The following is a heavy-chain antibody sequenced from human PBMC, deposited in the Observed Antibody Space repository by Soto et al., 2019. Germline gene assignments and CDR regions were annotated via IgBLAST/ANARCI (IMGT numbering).Heavy chain of an antibody. V-gene: IGHV1-69*01. J-gene: IGHJ5*02. CDR3: ARDPARGSPS. D-gene: IGHD3-10*01. CDR2: IIPLFGTA. CDR1: GGTFSSHA. Sequence: QVQLVQSGAEVKKPGSSVKVSCKASGGTFSSHAITWVRQAPGQGLAWMGGIIPLFGTANYAQKFQGRVTITADESTSTAYMELSSLKSEDTAMYYCARDPARGSPSWGQGTLVTVSS.